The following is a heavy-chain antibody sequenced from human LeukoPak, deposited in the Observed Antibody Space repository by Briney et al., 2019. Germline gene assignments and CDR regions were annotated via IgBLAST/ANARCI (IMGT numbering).Heavy chain of an antibody. J-gene: IGHJ4*02. Sequence: SETLSLTCTVSGGSISSDYWSWIRQPAGKGLEWIGRIYTSGSTNYNPSLKSRVTMSVDTSKNQFSLKLSSVTAADTAVYYCARTLTGYSSSWYELGYWGQGTLVTVSS. D-gene: IGHD6-13*01. V-gene: IGHV4-4*07. CDR1: GGSISSDY. CDR2: IYTSGST. CDR3: ARTLTGYSSSWYELGY.